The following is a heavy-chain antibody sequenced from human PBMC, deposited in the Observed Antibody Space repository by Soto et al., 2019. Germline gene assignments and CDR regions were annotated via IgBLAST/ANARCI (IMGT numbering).Heavy chain of an antibody. CDR1: GGSISSSSYY. D-gene: IGHD6-13*01. CDR3: ARYPIKYIPAAACVDY. J-gene: IGHJ4*02. CDR2: IYYSGST. Sequence: SETLSLTCTVSGGSISSSSYYWGWIRQPPGKGLEWIGCIYYSGSTYYNPSLKSRVTISVDTFKNQFSLKLSSVTAADTAVYYCARYPIKYIPAAACVDYWGQGTLVTVSS. V-gene: IGHV4-39*01.